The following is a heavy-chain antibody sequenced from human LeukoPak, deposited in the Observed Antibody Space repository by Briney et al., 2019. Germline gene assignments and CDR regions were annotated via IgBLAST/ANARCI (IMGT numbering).Heavy chain of an antibody. D-gene: IGHD1-1*01. CDR1: GFTFSNYW. CDR2: IKQDGSEK. Sequence: PGGSLRLSCAASGFTFSNYWMHWVRQAPGKGLERVANIKQDGSEKYYVDSVKGRFTISRDNAKNSLYLQMNSLRAEDTAVYYCARGYNLAHWGQGTLVTVSS. J-gene: IGHJ4*02. V-gene: IGHV3-7*03. CDR3: ARGYNLAH.